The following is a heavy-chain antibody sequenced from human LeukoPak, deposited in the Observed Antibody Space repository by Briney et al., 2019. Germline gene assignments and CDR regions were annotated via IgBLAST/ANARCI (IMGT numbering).Heavy chain of an antibody. CDR3: ARVSVGVTIFGVVIISSVDV. Sequence: GASVKVSCKASGYTFTSYGISWVRQAPGQGLKWMGWISAYNGNTNYAQKLQGRVTMTTDTSKRTAYMELRSLRSDDTAVYYCARVSVGVTIFGVVIISSVDVWGKGTTVTVSS. V-gene: IGHV1-18*01. CDR2: ISAYNGNT. CDR1: GYTFTSYG. J-gene: IGHJ6*04. D-gene: IGHD3-3*01.